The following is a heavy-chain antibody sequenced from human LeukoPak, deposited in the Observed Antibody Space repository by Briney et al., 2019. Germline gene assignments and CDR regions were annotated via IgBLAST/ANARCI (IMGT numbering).Heavy chain of an antibody. D-gene: IGHD3-22*01. CDR2: INPSGGST. J-gene: IGHJ4*02. CDR1: GYTFTSYY. V-gene: IGHV1-46*01. CDR3: ARGLDYYDTTKDFDY. Sequence: ASVKVSCKASGYTFTSYYIHWVRQAPGQGLELMGIINPSGGSTNYAQKFQGRVAMTRDTSTSTVYMELSSLRSEDTAVYYCARGLDYYDTTKDFDYWGQGTLVTVSS.